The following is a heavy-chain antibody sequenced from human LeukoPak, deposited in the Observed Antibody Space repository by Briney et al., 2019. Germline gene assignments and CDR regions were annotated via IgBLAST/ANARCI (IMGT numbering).Heavy chain of an antibody. Sequence: ASVKLSCKCSGYTFTSYGISWVRQAPGQGPEWMGVIRAYSTYNGNTNYAQKFQGRVSITTDPSTSTAYMEVRSLRSDDTAVYYCTRDLGQWLLQGIFFGYWGQGTLVTVSS. CDR1: GYTFTSYG. CDR3: TRDLGQWLLQGIFFGY. D-gene: IGHD5-12*01. J-gene: IGHJ4*02. CDR2: IRAYSTYNGNT. V-gene: IGHV1-18*01.